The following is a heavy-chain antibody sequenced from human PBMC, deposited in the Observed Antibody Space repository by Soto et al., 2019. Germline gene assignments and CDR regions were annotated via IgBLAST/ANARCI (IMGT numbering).Heavy chain of an antibody. Sequence: PSETLSLTCAVYGGSFSGYYWSWIRQPPGKGLEWIGEINHSGSTNYNPSLKSRVTISVDTSKNQFSLKLSSVTAADTAVYYCARDGGDGGSRYYYGSGSYYNRPKYGMYVWGQGATVTVSS. J-gene: IGHJ6*02. CDR1: GGSFSGYY. CDR3: ARDGGDGGSRYYYGSGSYYNRPKYGMYV. CDR2: INHSGST. V-gene: IGHV4-34*01. D-gene: IGHD3-10*01.